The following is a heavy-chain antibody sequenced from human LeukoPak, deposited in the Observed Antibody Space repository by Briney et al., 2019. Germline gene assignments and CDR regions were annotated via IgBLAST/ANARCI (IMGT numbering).Heavy chain of an antibody. Sequence: PGGSLRLSCAASGFTFSSYGIHWVRQAPGKGLEWVAFIWYDGSYKYYADSVKGRLTISRDNSKNTVDLQMNSLRVEDTAVYYCAKGDSSNYPLHLDYWGQGTLVTVSS. J-gene: IGHJ4*02. CDR1: GFTFSSYG. CDR2: IWYDGSYK. CDR3: AKGDSSNYPLHLDY. V-gene: IGHV3-30*02. D-gene: IGHD4-11*01.